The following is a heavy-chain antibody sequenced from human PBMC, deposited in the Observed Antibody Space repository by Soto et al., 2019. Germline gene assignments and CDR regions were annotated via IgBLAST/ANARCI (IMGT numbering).Heavy chain of an antibody. CDR1: GFTFSTYD. V-gene: IGHV3-23*01. CDR3: AKDLTGDSCQGHLCDY. Sequence: EVQLLESGGGLVQPGGSLRLSCAASGFTFSTYDMSWVRQAPGKGLDWVSTIGDSRDNTFYADSVRDRFTISRDNSQHTLYLQMNRLRAEDTAMYYCAKDLTGDSCQGHLCDYWGQGVLVTVSS. J-gene: IGHJ4*02. CDR2: IGDSRDNT. D-gene: IGHD7-27*01.